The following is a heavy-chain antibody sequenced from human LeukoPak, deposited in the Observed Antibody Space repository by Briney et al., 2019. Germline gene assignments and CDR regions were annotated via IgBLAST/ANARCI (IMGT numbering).Heavy chain of an antibody. CDR1: GFLFSTYA. Sequence: PGGSLRLSCGVSGFLFSTYAIRWVRQAPDKGLEGGSGISGIGGNTEYADSVKARFTISRDYSKNTLFLQMNSQRATDTAVSYCAKERCSAGRCSTTPDYWGQGTLVTVSS. CDR2: ISGIGGNT. D-gene: IGHD2-15*01. J-gene: IGHJ4*02. CDR3: AKERCSAGRCSTTPDY. V-gene: IGHV3-23*01.